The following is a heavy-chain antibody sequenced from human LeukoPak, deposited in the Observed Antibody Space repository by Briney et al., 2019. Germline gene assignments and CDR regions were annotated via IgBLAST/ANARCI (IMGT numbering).Heavy chain of an antibody. J-gene: IGHJ3*01. V-gene: IGHV4-39*07. CDR3: ARTIGPIDV. D-gene: IGHD3-16*01. Sequence: SETLSLTCTVSGGSISSSSYYWGWIRQPPGKGLEWIGSIYYSGSTYYNPSLKSRVTISVDTSKNQFSLKLSSVTAADTAVYYCARTIGPIDVWGQGTMVTVSS. CDR2: IYYSGST. CDR1: GGSISSSSYY.